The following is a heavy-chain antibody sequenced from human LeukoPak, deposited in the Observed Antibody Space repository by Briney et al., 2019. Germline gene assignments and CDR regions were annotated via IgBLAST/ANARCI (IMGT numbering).Heavy chain of an antibody. V-gene: IGHV4-34*01. CDR2: INHSGST. D-gene: IGHD6-13*01. CDR1: GGSISSYY. Sequence: PSEALSLTCTVSGGSISSYYWSWIRQPPGKGLEWIGEINHSGSTNYNPSLKSRVTISVDTSKNQFSLKLSSVTAADTAVYYCARGLEAAAGNWFDPWGQGTLVTVSS. CDR3: ARGLEAAAGNWFDP. J-gene: IGHJ5*02.